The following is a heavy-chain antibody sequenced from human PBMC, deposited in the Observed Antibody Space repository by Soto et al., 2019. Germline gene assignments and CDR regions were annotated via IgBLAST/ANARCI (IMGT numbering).Heavy chain of an antibody. CDR1: GFTFSRYW. D-gene: IGHD3-10*01. CDR3: VRDGLLLWLGEAGGFDT. V-gene: IGHV3-7*01. Sequence: EVQLVQSGGGLVQPGGSLRLSCAASGFTFSRYWMTWVCQTPGRGLEWVASIKEDGNEKYYMDSLKGRFTISRDNAKNSLSLEVSGPRTDDTAVYYCVRDGLLLWLGEAGGFDTWGQGSLITVS. CDR2: IKEDGNEK. J-gene: IGHJ5*02.